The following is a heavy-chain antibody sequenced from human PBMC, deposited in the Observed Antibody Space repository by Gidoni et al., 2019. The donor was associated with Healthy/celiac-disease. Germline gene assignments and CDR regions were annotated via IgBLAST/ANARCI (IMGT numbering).Heavy chain of an antibody. CDR3: AKVGGDYCSGGSCYDY. D-gene: IGHD2-15*01. Sequence: EVQLLESGGGLVQPGGSLRLSCAASGFTFSSYAMSWVRQAPGKGLEWVSAMSGSGGSTYYADSVKGRFTISRDNSKNTLYLQMNSLRAEDTAVYYCAKVGGDYCSGGSCYDYWGQGTLVTVSS. J-gene: IGHJ4*02. CDR2: MSGSGGST. V-gene: IGHV3-23*01. CDR1: GFTFSSYA.